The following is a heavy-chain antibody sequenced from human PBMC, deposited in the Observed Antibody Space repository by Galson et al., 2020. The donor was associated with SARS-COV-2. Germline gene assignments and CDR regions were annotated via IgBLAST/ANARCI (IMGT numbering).Heavy chain of an antibody. CDR2: IWYDGSNK. J-gene: IGHJ6*03. CDR1: GFTFSSYA. Sequence: GGSLRLSCAASGFTFSSYAMHWVRQAPGKGLEWVALIWYDGSNKYYADSVKGRFTISRDNSKNTLYLQMNSLRAEDMAVYYCARETSSSSSYYYYYMDVWGKGTTVTVSS. V-gene: IGHV3-33*01. D-gene: IGHD6-6*01. CDR3: ARETSSSSSYYYYYMDV.